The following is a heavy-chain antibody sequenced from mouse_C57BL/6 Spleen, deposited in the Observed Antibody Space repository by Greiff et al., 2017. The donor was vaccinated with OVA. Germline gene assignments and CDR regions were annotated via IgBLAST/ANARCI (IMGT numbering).Heavy chain of an antibody. V-gene: IGHV1-69*01. Sequence: QVQLQQSGAELVMPGASVKLSCKASGYTFTSYWMHWVKQRPGQGLEWIGEIDPSDSYTNYNQKFKGKSTLTVDKSSSTAYMQLNSLTSEDSAVYYCARRDPGKNYFDYWGQGTTLTVSS. CDR2: IDPSDSYT. J-gene: IGHJ2*01. CDR3: ARRDPGKNYFDY. CDR1: GYTFTSYW.